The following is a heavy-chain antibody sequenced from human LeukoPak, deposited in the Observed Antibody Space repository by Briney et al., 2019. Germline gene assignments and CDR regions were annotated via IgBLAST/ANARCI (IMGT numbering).Heavy chain of an antibody. CDR3: AWSRLLFYY. V-gene: IGHV1-2*02. CDR2: INPKSGGT. D-gene: IGHD2-21*02. Sequence: ASVKVSCKASGYIFTGYFMNWVRQAPGQGLEWMGWINPKSGGTNYAQKFQGTVTMTRDTSISTAYMELSSLRSEDTAVYDCAWSRLLFYYRGQGTLVTVSS. J-gene: IGHJ4*02. CDR1: GYIFTGYF.